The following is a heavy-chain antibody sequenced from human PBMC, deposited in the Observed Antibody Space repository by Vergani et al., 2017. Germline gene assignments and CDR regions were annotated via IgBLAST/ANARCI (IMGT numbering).Heavy chain of an antibody. CDR2: ISYDGSNK. CDR1: GFTFSSYA. Sequence: QVQLVESGGGVVQPGRSLRLSCAASGFTFSSYALHWVRQAPGKGLEWLAVISYDGSNKYYADAVKGRFTISRDNSKNTLYLQMNSLRAEDTAVYYCARDYYDFWSGYYRRLNAFDIWGQGTMVTVSS. D-gene: IGHD3-3*01. V-gene: IGHV3-30*01. CDR3: ARDYYDFWSGYYRRLNAFDI. J-gene: IGHJ3*02.